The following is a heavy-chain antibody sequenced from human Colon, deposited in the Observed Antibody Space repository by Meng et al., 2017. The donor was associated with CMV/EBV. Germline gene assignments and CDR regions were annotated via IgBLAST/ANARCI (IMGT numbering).Heavy chain of an antibody. CDR2: IRQDGNEI. Sequence: GESLKISCAASGFTFSSYWMSWVRQAPGKGLEWVANIRQDGNEIYYVDSVKGRFTISRDNAKSSLYLQMNSLRADDTAVYYCARPRGYCSGGSCFPSDYWGQGTLVTVYS. CDR1: GFTFSSYW. D-gene: IGHD2-15*01. J-gene: IGHJ4*02. CDR3: ARPRGYCSGGSCFPSDY. V-gene: IGHV3-7*01.